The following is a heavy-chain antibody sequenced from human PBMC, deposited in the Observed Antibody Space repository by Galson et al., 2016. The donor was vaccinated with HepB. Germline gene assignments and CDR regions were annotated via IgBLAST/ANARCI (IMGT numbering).Heavy chain of an antibody. D-gene: IGHD4-17*01. CDR3: AKGGYDDDYALDY. V-gene: IGHV3-30*18. CDR1: GFTFSSYD. CDR2: ISYDGTNK. J-gene: IGHJ4*02. Sequence: SLRLSCAASGFTFSSYDIHWVRQAPGKGLEWVAFISYDGTNKYYADSVKGRFTISRENSKNTLYLQMNRLRAEDTAVYYCAKGGYDDDYALDYWGQGTLVTVSS.